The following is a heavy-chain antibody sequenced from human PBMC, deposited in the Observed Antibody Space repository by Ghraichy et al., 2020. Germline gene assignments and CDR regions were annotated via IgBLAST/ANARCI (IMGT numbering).Heavy chain of an antibody. CDR2: IYYSGST. D-gene: IGHD4-17*01. V-gene: IGHV4-59*01. CDR1: GGSISSYY. CDR3: ARAVTVTTFYYYYYMDV. Sequence: SETLSLTCTVSGGSISSYYWSWIRQPPGKGLELIGYIYYSGSTNYNPSLKSRVTISVDTSKNQFSLKLSSVTAADTAVYYCARAVTVTTFYYYYYMDVWGKGTTVTVSS. J-gene: IGHJ6*03.